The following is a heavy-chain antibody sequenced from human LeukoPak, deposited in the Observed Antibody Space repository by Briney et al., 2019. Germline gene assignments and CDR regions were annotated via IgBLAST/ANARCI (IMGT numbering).Heavy chain of an antibody. CDR3: ARAGMVRGVIAVYYFDY. CDR2: IKQDGSEK. J-gene: IGHJ4*02. CDR1: GFTFSSYW. D-gene: IGHD3-10*01. V-gene: IGHV3-7*01. Sequence: GRSLRLSCAASGFTFSSYWMSWVRQAPGKGLEWVANIKQDGSEKYYVDSVKGRFTISRDNAKNSLYLQMNSLRAEDTAVYYCARAGMVRGVIAVYYFDYWGQGTLVTVSS.